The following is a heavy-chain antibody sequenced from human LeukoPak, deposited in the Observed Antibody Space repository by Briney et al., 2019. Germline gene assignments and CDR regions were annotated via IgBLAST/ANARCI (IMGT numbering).Heavy chain of an antibody. D-gene: IGHD3-16*01. Sequence: GGSLRLXCAASGFTCSSHWMHWVRRAPGKGLVSVSFINNDGRVTRYADSVKGRFTISRDNAKNTVYLQMNSLRAEDTAMYYCARGGQGAVDYWGPGTLVTVS. V-gene: IGHV3-74*01. CDR3: ARGGQGAVDY. CDR1: GFTCSSHW. CDR2: INNDGRVT. J-gene: IGHJ4*02.